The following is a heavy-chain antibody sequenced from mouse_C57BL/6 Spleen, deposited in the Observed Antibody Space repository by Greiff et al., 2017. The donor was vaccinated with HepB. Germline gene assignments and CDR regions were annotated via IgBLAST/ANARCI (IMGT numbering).Heavy chain of an antibody. CDR3: ARENAPYAMDY. CDR2: INYDGSST. Sequence: EVKLVESEGGLVQPGSSMKLSCTASGFTFSDYYMAWVRQVPEKGLEWVANINYDGSSTYYLDSLKSRFIISRDNAKNILYLQMSSLKSEDTATYYCARENAPYAMDYWGQGTSVTVSS. J-gene: IGHJ4*01. V-gene: IGHV5-16*01. CDR1: GFTFSDYY.